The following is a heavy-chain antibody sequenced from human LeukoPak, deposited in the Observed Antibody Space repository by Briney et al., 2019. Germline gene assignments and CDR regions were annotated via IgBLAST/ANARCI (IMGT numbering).Heavy chain of an antibody. CDR2: ILFDGTNK. Sequence: SGGSLRLSCAASGFAFGSYAMHWVRQAPGKGLEGVAVILFDGTNKRYADSVKGRFTISRHNSRNTLSLQMDSLRVEDTAVYYCARDYSGYEIDYWGQGTLVTVSS. J-gene: IGHJ4*02. D-gene: IGHD5-12*01. CDR3: ARDYSGYEIDY. CDR1: GFAFGSYA. V-gene: IGHV3-33*01.